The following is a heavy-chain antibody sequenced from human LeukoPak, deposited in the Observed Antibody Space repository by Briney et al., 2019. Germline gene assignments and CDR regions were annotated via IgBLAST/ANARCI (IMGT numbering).Heavy chain of an antibody. J-gene: IGHJ6*04. D-gene: IGHD2-2*01. Sequence: KFQGRVTITRDTSASTAYMELSSLRSEDTAVYYCATDVYCSSTSCMDVWGKGTTVTVSS. CDR3: ATDVYCSSTSCMDV. V-gene: IGHV1-3*01.